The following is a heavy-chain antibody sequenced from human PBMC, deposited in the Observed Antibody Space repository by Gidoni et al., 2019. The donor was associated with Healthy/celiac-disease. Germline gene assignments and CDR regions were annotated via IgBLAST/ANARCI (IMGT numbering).Heavy chain of an antibody. J-gene: IGHJ6*02. CDR2: IIPIFGTA. CDR1: GGTFSSYA. D-gene: IGHD2-2*01. V-gene: IGHV1-69*06. Sequence: QVQLVQSGAEVKKPGSSVKVSCKASGGTFSSYAISWVRQAPGQGLEWMGGIIPIFGTANYAQKFQGRVTITADKSTSTAYMELSSLRSEDTAVYYCARDDIVVVPAADYGMDVWGQGTTVTVSS. CDR3: ARDDIVVVPAADYGMDV.